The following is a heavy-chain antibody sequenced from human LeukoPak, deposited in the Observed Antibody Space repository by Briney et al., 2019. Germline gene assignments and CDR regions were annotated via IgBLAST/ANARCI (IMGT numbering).Heavy chain of an antibody. Sequence: GGSLRLSCAASGFTFSSYGMHWVRQAPGNGLEWVAFIRYDGSNKYYADSVKGRFTISRDNSKNTLYLQMNSLRAEDTAVYYCAKTEMATIFRSGNYWGQGTLVTVSS. CDR2: IRYDGSNK. D-gene: IGHD5-24*01. J-gene: IGHJ4*02. CDR1: GFTFSSYG. V-gene: IGHV3-30*02. CDR3: AKTEMATIFRSGNY.